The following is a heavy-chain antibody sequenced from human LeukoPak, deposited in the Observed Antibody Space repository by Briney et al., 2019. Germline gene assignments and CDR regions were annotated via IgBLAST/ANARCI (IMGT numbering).Heavy chain of an antibody. CDR1: GFTFSSYW. Sequence: PGGSLRLSCAASGFTFSSYWMSWVRQAPGKGLEWVANIKQDGSEKYYVDSVKGRFTISRDNAKNSLSLQMNTMRAEDTAVYYCARDSSWVLSLDYWGQGTLVPVSS. CDR2: IKQDGSEK. CDR3: ARDSSWVLSLDY. J-gene: IGHJ4*02. D-gene: IGHD6-13*01. V-gene: IGHV3-7*01.